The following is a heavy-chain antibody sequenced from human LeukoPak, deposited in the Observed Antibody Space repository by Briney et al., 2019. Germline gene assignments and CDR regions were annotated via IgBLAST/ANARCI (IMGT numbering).Heavy chain of an antibody. J-gene: IGHJ4*02. CDR2: IYPGDSHT. V-gene: IGHV5-51*01. CDR1: GSTFTSYW. Sequence: KAGEPLQISGKRSGSTFTSYWIGWGGQLPGKGLEWMGIIYPGDSHTRYSPSFQGQVIISADKSVSTAYLQWSSLKSSDTAMYYCAIQPGVTSWWGQGTLVTVSS. D-gene: IGHD1-14*01. CDR3: AIQPGVTSW.